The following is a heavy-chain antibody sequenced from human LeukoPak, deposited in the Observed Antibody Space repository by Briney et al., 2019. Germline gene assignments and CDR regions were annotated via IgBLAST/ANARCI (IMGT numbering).Heavy chain of an antibody. CDR1: GFIFNNYA. CDR2: ISASGGTI. J-gene: IGHJ6*03. D-gene: IGHD4-17*01. CDR3: ARAETTAAPNYYYYNYMDV. Sequence: GGSLRLSCAASGFIFNNYAMNWVRRAPGKGLEWVSTISASGGTIFYADSVKGRFAISRDNSKSTLYLQMNSLRGEDTAVYYCARAETTAAPNYYYYNYMDVWGKGTTVTVSS. V-gene: IGHV3-23*01.